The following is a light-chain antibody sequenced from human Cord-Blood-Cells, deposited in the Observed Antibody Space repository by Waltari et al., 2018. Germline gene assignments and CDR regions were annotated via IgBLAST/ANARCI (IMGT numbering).Light chain of an antibody. J-gene: IGKJ1*01. V-gene: IGKV2-28*01. CDR1: QSLLYSNGYNY. Sequence: DIVMTQSPLSLPVTPGEPASISCRSSQSLLYSNGYNYLDWYLQKPGQSPQLLIYLGSNRASGVPDRFSGSGSGTDFTLKISRVEAEDVGVYYCMQALQTPSTFGQGTKVEIK. CDR3: MQALQTPST. CDR2: LGS.